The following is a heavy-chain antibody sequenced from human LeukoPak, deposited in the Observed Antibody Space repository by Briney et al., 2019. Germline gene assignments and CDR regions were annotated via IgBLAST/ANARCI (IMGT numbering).Heavy chain of an antibody. J-gene: IGHJ4*02. CDR2: ISASGSST. Sequence: GGSLRLSCAASGFTFSSYAMSWVRQAPGKGLEWVSTISASGSSTYYADSVKGRFTLSRDNSKNTLYLQMNSLRAEDTAVYYCAKSHYYGSGSYDYWGQGTLVTVSS. V-gene: IGHV3-23*01. CDR3: AKSHYYGSGSYDY. CDR1: GFTFSSYA. D-gene: IGHD3-10*01.